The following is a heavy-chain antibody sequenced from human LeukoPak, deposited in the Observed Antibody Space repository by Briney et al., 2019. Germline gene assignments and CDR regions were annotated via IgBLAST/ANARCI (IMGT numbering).Heavy chain of an antibody. Sequence: SETLSLTCTVSGGSVTTYHWSWIRQPPGKGLEWIGYIYYSGSINYNPSLKSRVTISVDTSKNQFSLKLSSVTAADTAVYYCARAPYYYDSSGYYPFDYWGQGTLVTVSS. V-gene: IGHV4-59*02. CDR2: IYYSGSI. CDR3: ARAPYYYDSSGYYPFDY. J-gene: IGHJ4*02. D-gene: IGHD3-22*01. CDR1: GGSVTTYH.